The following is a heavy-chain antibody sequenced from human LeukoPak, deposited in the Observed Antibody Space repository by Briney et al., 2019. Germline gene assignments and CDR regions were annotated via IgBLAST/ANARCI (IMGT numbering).Heavy chain of an antibody. CDR1: GGSISSSSYY. J-gene: IGHJ6*02. CDR3: ARGDGDVVPASEGYGMDV. CDR2: IYYSGST. V-gene: IGHV4-61*05. Sequence: SETLSLTCTVSGGSISSSSYYWSWIRQPPGKGLEWIGYIYYSGSTNYNPSLKSRVTISVDTSKNQFSLKLSSVTAADTAVYYCARGDGDVVPASEGYGMDVWGQGTTVTVSS. D-gene: IGHD2-2*01.